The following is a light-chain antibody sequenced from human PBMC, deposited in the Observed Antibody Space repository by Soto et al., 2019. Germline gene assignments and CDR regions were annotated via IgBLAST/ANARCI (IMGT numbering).Light chain of an antibody. V-gene: IGKV3-20*01. CDR3: QQYGELPPT. Sequence: EIILTQSPGTLSLFPGERATLSCRASQSVDSNYLAWYQRKPGQAPRLLIFGASTRATGVPDKFSGSGSGTDFSLTISRLEPEDFAVFYCQQYGELPPTFGQGTKVEV. CDR2: GAS. J-gene: IGKJ1*01. CDR1: QSVDSNY.